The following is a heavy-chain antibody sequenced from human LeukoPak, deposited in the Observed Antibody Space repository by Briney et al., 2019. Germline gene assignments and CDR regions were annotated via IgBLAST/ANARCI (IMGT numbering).Heavy chain of an antibody. CDR1: GFTFSNYA. Sequence: GGSLRLSCAASGFTFSNYAMSWVRQAPGSGLEWVSGISGSGVSTYYADSVKGRFTISRDNAENTLYLQMNSLRAEDTALYYCARYSESYHAIDYWGQGTLVTVSS. V-gene: IGHV3-23*01. CDR2: ISGSGVST. D-gene: IGHD5-12*01. CDR3: ARYSESYHAIDY. J-gene: IGHJ4*02.